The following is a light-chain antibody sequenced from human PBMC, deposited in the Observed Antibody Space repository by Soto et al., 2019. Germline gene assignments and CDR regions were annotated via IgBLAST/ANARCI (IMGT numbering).Light chain of an antibody. J-gene: IGLJ2*01. CDR1: SSNIGSNT. Sequence: QSAVTQPPSASGTPGQRVTISCSGSSSNIGSNTVIWYQQLPGTAPRLLFYSNNQRPSGVPDRFSGSKSGTSASLAISGLQSEDEADYYCAAWDDSLKVVVFGGGTKVTVL. CDR3: AAWDDSLKVVV. V-gene: IGLV1-44*01. CDR2: SNN.